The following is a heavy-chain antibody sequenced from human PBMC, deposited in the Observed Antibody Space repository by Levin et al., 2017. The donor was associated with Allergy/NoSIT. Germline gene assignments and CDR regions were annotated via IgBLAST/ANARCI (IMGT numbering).Heavy chain of an antibody. CDR2: IAPIFHTP. J-gene: IGHJ5*02. V-gene: IGHV1-69*05. Sequence: ASVKVSCKASGGTLDSFPIAWVRQAPGQGLEWMGGIAPIFHTPKYAQKFQGRATITTDESTSTAFLELTSLRSDDTATYYCARGKGVYTFINWFDLWGQGTLVTVSS. D-gene: IGHD2-2*02. CDR1: GGTLDSFP. CDR3: ARGKGVYTFINWFDL.